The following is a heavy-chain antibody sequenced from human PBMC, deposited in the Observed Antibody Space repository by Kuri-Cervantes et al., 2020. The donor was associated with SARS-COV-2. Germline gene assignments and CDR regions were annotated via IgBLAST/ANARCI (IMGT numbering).Heavy chain of an antibody. CDR3: ARDGGYCSSTSCYFWGEGNWFDP. CDR2: IYHSGST. V-gene: IGHV4-30-2*01. CDR1: GGSISSGGYS. J-gene: IGHJ5*02. D-gene: IGHD2-2*01. Sequence: LRLSCAVSGGSISSGGYSWSWIRQPPGKGLEWIGYIYHSGSTYYNPSLKSRVTISVDRSKNQFSLKLSSVTAADTAVYHCARDGGYCSSTSCYFWGEGNWFDPWGQGTLVTVSS.